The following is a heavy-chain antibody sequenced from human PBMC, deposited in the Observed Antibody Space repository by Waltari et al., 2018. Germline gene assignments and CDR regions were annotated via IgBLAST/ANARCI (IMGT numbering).Heavy chain of an antibody. D-gene: IGHD6-6*01. V-gene: IGHV4-59*01. CDR2: IYYSGST. J-gene: IGHJ5*02. CDR1: GGSISRYY. CDR3: ARGIEYSSSGGWFDP. Sequence: QVQLQESGPGLVKPSETLSLTCTVPGGSISRYYWSWIRQPPGKGLEWIGYIYYSGSTNYNPSLKSRVTISVDTSKNQFSLKLSSVTAADTAVYYCARGIEYSSSGGWFDPWGQGTLVTVSS.